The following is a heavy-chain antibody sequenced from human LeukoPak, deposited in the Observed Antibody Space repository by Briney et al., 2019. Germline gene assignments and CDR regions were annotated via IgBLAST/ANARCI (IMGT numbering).Heavy chain of an antibody. J-gene: IGHJ4*02. V-gene: IGHV3-21*06. CDR3: ARENSYGPFDY. Sequence: GGSLRLSCAASGFTFNSYTMDWVRQAPGKGLESVSSIRSNSRGINYADSVKGRFTISRDNDKNTVFLEVNSLRAEDTAVYYCARENSYGPFDYWGQGTLVTVSS. CDR1: GFTFNSYT. D-gene: IGHD5-18*01. CDR2: IRSNSRGI.